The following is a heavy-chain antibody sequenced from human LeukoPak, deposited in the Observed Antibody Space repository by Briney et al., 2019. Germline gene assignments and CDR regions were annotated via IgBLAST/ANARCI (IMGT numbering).Heavy chain of an antibody. CDR1: GFTFSSYW. CDR2: IKQDGNEK. V-gene: IGHV3-7*01. J-gene: IGHJ6*02. Sequence: GGSLRLSCAASGFTFSSYWMSWVRQAPGKGLEWVANIKQDGNEKYYLDSVRGRFTISRDNAKNSLYLQMNSLRAEDTAVYYCARDLSGRPLYYYYGMDVWGQGTTVTVSS. CDR3: ARDLSGRPLYYYYGMDV. D-gene: IGHD3-16*02.